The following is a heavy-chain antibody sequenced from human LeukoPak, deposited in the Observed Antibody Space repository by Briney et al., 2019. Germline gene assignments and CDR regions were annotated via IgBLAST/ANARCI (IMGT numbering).Heavy chain of an antibody. J-gene: IGHJ4*02. V-gene: IGHV3-64D*06. CDR3: VKAAYDSSGYYFDY. Sequence: GWSLRLSCSASGFTFGSYAMHWVRQATGKGLEYVSAISSNGGSTYYADSVKGRFTISRDNSKNTLYLQMSSLRAEDTAVYYCVKAAYDSSGYYFDYWGQGTLVTVSS. CDR1: GFTFGSYA. D-gene: IGHD3-22*01. CDR2: ISSNGGST.